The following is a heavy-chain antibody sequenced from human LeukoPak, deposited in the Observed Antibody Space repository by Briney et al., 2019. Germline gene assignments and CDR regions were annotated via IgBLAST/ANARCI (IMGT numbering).Heavy chain of an antibody. CDR1: GFTFSSYW. CDR2: IKQDGSEK. V-gene: IGHV3-7*02. Sequence: GGSLRLSCAASGFTFSSYWMSWVRQAPGKGLEWVANIKQDGSEKYHVDSVKGRFTVSRDNAKNLLYVQMNSLRAEDTAVYYCARGCSGGSCYDYWGQGTLVTVSS. CDR3: ARGCSGGSCYDY. D-gene: IGHD2-15*01. J-gene: IGHJ4*02.